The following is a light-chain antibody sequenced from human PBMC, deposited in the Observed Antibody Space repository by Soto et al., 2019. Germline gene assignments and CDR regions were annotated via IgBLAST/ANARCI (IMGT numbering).Light chain of an antibody. CDR1: QSLLYSRNNNNY. J-gene: IGKJ1*01. Sequence: DIVMTQSPDSLAVSLGERATINCRSSQSLLYSRNNNNYLAWYQQKPGQPPKLLIYWASTRESGVPDRFSGSGSGTDFTLTISGVQAEDVAVYYCHQHYYIPDTFGQGTKVEL. V-gene: IGKV4-1*01. CDR3: HQHYYIPDT. CDR2: WAS.